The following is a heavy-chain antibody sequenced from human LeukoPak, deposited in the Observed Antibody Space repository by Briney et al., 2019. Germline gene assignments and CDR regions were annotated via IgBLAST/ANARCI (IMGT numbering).Heavy chain of an antibody. CDR1: GGTFSSYA. J-gene: IGHJ4*02. CDR2: IIPIFGTA. CDR3: AKDLMGPIDY. V-gene: IGHV1-69*13. Sequence: GASVKVSCKASGGTFSSYAISWVRQAPGQGLEWMGGIIPIFGTANYAQKFQGRVTITADESTSTAYMELNSLRAEDTAVYYCAKDLMGPIDYWGQGTLVTVSS. D-gene: IGHD3-16*01.